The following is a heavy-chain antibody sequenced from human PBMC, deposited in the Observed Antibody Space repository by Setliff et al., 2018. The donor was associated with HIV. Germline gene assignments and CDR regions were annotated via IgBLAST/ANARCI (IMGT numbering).Heavy chain of an antibody. Sequence: ASVKVSCKASGYTFTSYAIHWVRQVPGQRPEWMGWINAGNGNTKYSQKFQGRVTITRDTSASTAYMELSSLRSEDTAVYYCARNVGSVWHNWFDPWGQGTLVTVSS. CDR3: ARNVGSVWHNWFDP. D-gene: IGHD6-19*01. J-gene: IGHJ5*02. CDR1: GYTFTSYA. V-gene: IGHV1-3*01. CDR2: INAGNGNT.